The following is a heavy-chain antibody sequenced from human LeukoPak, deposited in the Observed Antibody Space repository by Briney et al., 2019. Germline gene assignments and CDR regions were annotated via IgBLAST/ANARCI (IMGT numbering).Heavy chain of an antibody. CDR1: GGSFSGYY. Sequence: SETLSLTCAVYGGSFSGYYWSWIRQPPGKGPEWIGEINHSGGTNYNPSLKSRVTISVDTSKNQFSLKLSSVTAADTAVYYCASAMIGVPDDAFDIWGQGTMVTVSS. J-gene: IGHJ3*02. CDR3: ASAMIGVPDDAFDI. V-gene: IGHV4-34*01. D-gene: IGHD3-22*01. CDR2: INHSGGT.